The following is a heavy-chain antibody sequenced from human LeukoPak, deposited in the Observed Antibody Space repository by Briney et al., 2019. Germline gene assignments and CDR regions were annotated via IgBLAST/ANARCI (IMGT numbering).Heavy chain of an antibody. V-gene: IGHV3-23*01. J-gene: IGHJ4*02. CDR2: ISGSGGST. CDR1: GFTVSSNY. Sequence: GGSLRLSCAASGFTVSSNYMSWVRQAPGKGLEWVSAISGSGGSTYYADSVKGRFTISRDNSKNTLYLQMNSLRAEDTAVYYCAKERDGYSGYDPYYFDYWGQGALVTVSS. D-gene: IGHD5-12*01. CDR3: AKERDGYSGYDPYYFDY.